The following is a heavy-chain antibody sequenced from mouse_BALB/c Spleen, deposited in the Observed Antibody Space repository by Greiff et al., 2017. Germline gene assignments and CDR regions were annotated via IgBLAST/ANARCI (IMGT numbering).Heavy chain of an antibody. CDR2: IREGGSYT. CDR3: ARAYGIYYPSYAMDY. D-gene: IGHD2-10*02. Sequence: EVKLMQSGGGLVTPGGALKLSCAASGFTFGDYYLYLVRQTPAKRLEWVATIREGGSYTYYPDSVKGRFTISRDSARNNLYLQMSSLKSEDTTMYYCARAYGIYYPSYAMDYWCRGTSVTVSS. V-gene: IGHV5-4*02. J-gene: IGHJ4*01. CDR1: GFTFGDYY.